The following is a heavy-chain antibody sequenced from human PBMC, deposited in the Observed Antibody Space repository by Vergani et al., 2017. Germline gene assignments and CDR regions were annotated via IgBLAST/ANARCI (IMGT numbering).Heavy chain of an antibody. CDR2: INPSSGST. CDR3: ARGSRYYYDSSGYYYFDF. V-gene: IGHV1-2*02. Sequence: QVQLVQSGAEVKKPGASVKVSCKASGYTFTGYYMHWVRQAPGQGLEWMGWINPSSGSTNNAQKFQGRVTMTRDTSISTAYMELSRLRSDDTDVYYCARGSRYYYDSSGYYYFDFWGQGTLVTVSS. J-gene: IGHJ4*02. CDR1: GYTFTGYY. D-gene: IGHD3-22*01.